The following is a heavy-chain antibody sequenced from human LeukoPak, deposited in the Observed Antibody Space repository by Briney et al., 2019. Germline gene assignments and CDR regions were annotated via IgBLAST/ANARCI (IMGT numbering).Heavy chain of an antibody. CDR3: ARDAHMVRDRRAFDI. J-gene: IGHJ3*02. Sequence: ASVKVSCKASGYTFTSYYMHWVRQAPGQGLEWMGIINPSGGSTSYAQKFQGRVTTTRDTSTSTVYMELSSLRSEDTAVYYCARDAHMVRDRRAFDIWGQGTMVTVSS. CDR2: INPSGGST. D-gene: IGHD3-10*01. V-gene: IGHV1-46*03. CDR1: GYTFTSYY.